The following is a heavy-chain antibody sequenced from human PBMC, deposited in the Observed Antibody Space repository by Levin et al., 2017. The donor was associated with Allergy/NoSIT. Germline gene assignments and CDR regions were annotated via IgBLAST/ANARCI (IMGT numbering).Heavy chain of an antibody. Sequence: LRLSCAVSGGSISSDGFSWSWIRQPPGKGLEWFGYIYHSGSTYYNPSLKSRVTISVDRSKNQFSLKLTSVTAADTAVYYCARDSRSSALPFDGWGRGTMVTVSS. J-gene: IGHJ3*01. CDR3: ARDSRSSALPFDG. CDR1: GGSISSDGFS. V-gene: IGHV4-30-2*01. CDR2: IYHSGST. D-gene: IGHD3-10*01.